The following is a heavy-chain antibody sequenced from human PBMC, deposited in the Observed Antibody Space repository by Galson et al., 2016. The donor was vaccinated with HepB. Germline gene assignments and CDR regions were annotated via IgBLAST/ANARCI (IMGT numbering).Heavy chain of an antibody. CDR3: ARDVLGGSQDFGGGPYYYYYGMDV. D-gene: IGHD3-16*01. V-gene: IGHV3-33*01. CDR2: VWYDGTNE. Sequence: SLRLSCAASGFTFSTYGMHWVRQAPGKGLEWVAVVWYDGTNEYYADSVRGRFTISRDNSKNSLYLQLRSLRAEDTAVYYCARDVLGGSQDFGGGPYYYYYGMDVGGRGTTVTVSS. CDR1: GFTFSTYG. J-gene: IGHJ6*04.